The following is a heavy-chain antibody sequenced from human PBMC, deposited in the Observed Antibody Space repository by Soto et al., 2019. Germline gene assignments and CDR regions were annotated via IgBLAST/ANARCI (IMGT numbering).Heavy chain of an antibody. J-gene: IGHJ4*02. CDR1: GFPFSTCW. D-gene: IGHD3-22*01. V-gene: IGHV3-74*03. CDR2: INRDGTTT. Sequence: GGSLRLSCVVSGFPFSTCWMNLGRQAPGEGLVWVARINRDGTTTTYADSVKGRFTISRDNSKNTLYLQMNSLRAEDTAVYYCAKDLGYYYDSSGLTSWGQGTLVTVSS. CDR3: AKDLGYYYDSSGLTS.